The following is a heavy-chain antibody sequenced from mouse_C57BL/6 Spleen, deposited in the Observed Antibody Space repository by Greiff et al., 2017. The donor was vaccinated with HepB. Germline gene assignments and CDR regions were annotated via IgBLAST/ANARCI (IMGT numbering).Heavy chain of an antibody. CDR1: GFTFSNYW. CDR3: TDYGSGLCYWYFDV. V-gene: IGHV6-3*01. J-gene: IGHJ1*03. Sequence: EVQVVESGGGLVQPGGSMKLSCVASGFTFSNYWMNWVRQSPEKGLEWVAQIRLKSDNYATHYAESVKGRFTISRDNSKSSVYLQMNNLRAEDTGIYYCTDYGSGLCYWYFDVWGTGTTVTVSS. CDR2: IRLKSDNYAT. D-gene: IGHD1-1*01.